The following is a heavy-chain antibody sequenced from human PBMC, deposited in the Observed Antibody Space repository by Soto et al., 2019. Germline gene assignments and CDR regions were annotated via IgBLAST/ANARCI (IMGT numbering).Heavy chain of an antibody. D-gene: IGHD1-7*01. CDR1: GGSISSYY. Sequence: SETLSLTCTVSGGSISSYYWSWIRQPPGKGLEWIGYIYYSGSTNYNPSLKSRVTISVDTSKNQFSLKLSSVTAADTAVYYCARVVRLELPTPYYYYGMDVWGQGTTVTVSS. J-gene: IGHJ6*02. CDR2: IYYSGST. CDR3: ARVVRLELPTPYYYYGMDV. V-gene: IGHV4-59*01.